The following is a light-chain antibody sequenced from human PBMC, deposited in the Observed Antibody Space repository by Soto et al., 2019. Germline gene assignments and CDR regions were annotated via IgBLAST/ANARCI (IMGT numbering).Light chain of an antibody. Sequence: AIRMTQSPSSFSASTGDRVTITCRASQGISSYLAWYQQKPGKAPKLLIYAASTLQSGVPSRFSGSGSGTDFTLTIRCLQSEDFATYYCQQYYSYPSTFGQGTKVEIK. V-gene: IGKV1-8*01. J-gene: IGKJ1*01. CDR1: QGISSY. CDR3: QQYYSYPST. CDR2: AAS.